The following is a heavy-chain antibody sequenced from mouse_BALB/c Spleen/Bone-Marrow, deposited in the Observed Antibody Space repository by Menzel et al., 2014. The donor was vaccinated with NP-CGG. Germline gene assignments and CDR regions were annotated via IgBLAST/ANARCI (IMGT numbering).Heavy chain of an antibody. CDR2: ISYSGNT. Sequence: EVQLQQSGPSLVKPSQTLSLPCSVTGDSITSGYRNWIRKFPGNKLESMGYISYSGNTYYNPSLKSRISITRDTFMNQYYLQLNSVTTEDTATYYCAIVTTAWYFDVWGAGTTVTVSS. CDR1: GDSITSGY. V-gene: IGHV3-8*02. J-gene: IGHJ1*01. CDR3: AIVTTAWYFDV. D-gene: IGHD1-2*01.